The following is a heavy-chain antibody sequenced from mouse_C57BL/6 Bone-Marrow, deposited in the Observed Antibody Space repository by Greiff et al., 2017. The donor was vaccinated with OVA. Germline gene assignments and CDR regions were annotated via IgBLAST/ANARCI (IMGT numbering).Heavy chain of an antibody. Sequence: VQLKESGPELVKPGASVKISCKASGYAFSSSWMNWVKQRPGKGLEWIGRIYPGDGDTNYNGKFKGKATLTADKSSSTAYMQLSSLTSEDSAVYFCARSRYSNPFAYWGQGTLVTVSA. V-gene: IGHV1-82*01. CDR2: IYPGDGDT. J-gene: IGHJ3*01. CDR1: GYAFSSSW. CDR3: ARSRYSNPFAY. D-gene: IGHD2-5*01.